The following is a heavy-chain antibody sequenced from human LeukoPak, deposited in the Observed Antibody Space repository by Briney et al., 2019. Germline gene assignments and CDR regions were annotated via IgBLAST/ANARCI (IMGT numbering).Heavy chain of an antibody. D-gene: IGHD3-10*01. CDR3: ARVNMVRGLHVDY. CDR1: GGSISSHY. CDR2: IFYTGNT. Sequence: SETLSLTCTVSGGSISSHYWSWSRQPPGKGLEWIGYIFYTGNTNYNPSLKSRVTLSVDTSRTQFSLKLSSVTAADTAVYYCARVNMVRGLHVDYWGQGTLVTVSS. J-gene: IGHJ4*02. V-gene: IGHV4-59*11.